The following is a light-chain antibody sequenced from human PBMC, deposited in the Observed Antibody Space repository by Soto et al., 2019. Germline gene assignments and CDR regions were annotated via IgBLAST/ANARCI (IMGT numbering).Light chain of an antibody. J-gene: IGKJ1*01. CDR2: GAS. V-gene: IGKV3-15*01. CDR1: QSVSSN. Sequence: DIVMTQSPTTLSVSTGERATISCRASQSVSSNLAWYQQKPGQAPRLLIYGASTRATGIPARFSGSGSGTEFTLTISRLEPEDFAVYYCQQYGSSPRTFGQGTKVDI. CDR3: QQYGSSPRT.